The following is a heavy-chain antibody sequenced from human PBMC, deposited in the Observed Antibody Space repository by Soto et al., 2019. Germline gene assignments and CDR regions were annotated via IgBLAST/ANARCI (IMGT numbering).Heavy chain of an antibody. CDR3: ARDPPRTDSSGYLRAFDI. Sequence: PSETLSLTCTVSGGSISSYYWSWIRQPAGKGLEWIGRIYTSGSTSYNPSLKSRVTMSVDTSKNQFSLKLSSVTAADTAVYYCARDPPRTDSSGYLRAFDIWGQGTMVTVSS. V-gene: IGHV4-4*07. J-gene: IGHJ3*02. D-gene: IGHD3-22*01. CDR2: IYTSGST. CDR1: GGSISSYY.